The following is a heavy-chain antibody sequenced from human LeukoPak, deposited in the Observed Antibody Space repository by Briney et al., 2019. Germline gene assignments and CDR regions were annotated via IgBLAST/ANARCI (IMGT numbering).Heavy chain of an antibody. D-gene: IGHD3-22*01. CDR1: GFTFSSYW. CDR3: AREASPNYYYDSTPVGLYAFDI. CDR2: IKQDGSEK. Sequence: GGSLRLSCAASGFTFSSYWMSWVRQAPGKGLEWVANIKQDGSEKYYVDSVKGRFTISRDNAKNSLYLQMNSLRAEDTAVYYCAREASPNYYYDSTPVGLYAFDIGGQGTMVTVSS. J-gene: IGHJ3*02. V-gene: IGHV3-7*03.